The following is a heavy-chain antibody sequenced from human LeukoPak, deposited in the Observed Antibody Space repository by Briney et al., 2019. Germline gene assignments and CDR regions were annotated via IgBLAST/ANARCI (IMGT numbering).Heavy chain of an antibody. D-gene: IGHD3-22*01. V-gene: IGHV4-34*01. CDR3: ARVYQRWLLGYYYYYYMDV. CDR2: INHSGST. Sequence: SETLSLTCAVYGGSFSGYYWSWIRQPSGKGLEWIGEINHSGSTNYNPSLKSRVTISVDTSKNQFSLKLSSVTAADTAVYYCARVYQRWLLGYYYYYYMDVWGKGTTVTVSS. J-gene: IGHJ6*03. CDR1: GGSFSGYY.